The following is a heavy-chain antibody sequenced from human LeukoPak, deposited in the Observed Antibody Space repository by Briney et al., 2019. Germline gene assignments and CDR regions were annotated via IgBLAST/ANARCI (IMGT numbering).Heavy chain of an antibody. V-gene: IGHV3-72*01. Sequence: GGSLRLSCTASVFTFSDHYMDWVRQAPGKGLEGVGRTRNKANSYTTEYAASVKGRFAISRDYSKNSLYLQMNSLKTEDTAVYYCARYTAHDAFDIWGQGTMVTVSS. D-gene: IGHD3-16*02. CDR1: VFTFSDHY. CDR3: ARYTAHDAFDI. J-gene: IGHJ3*02. CDR2: TRNKANSYTT.